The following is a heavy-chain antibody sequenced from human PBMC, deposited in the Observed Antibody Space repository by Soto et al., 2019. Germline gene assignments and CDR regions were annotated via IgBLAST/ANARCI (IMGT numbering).Heavy chain of an antibody. CDR2: IYHSGST. D-gene: IGHD4-17*01. CDR1: GGSISSSNW. CDR3: ARVSLYGGNYYWYFDR. J-gene: IGHJ2*01. Sequence: QVQLQESGPGLVKPSGTLSLTCAVSGGSISSSNWWSWVRQPPGKGLEWIGEIYHSGSTNYNPSLRSRVTISVDKSKNQFSRKLSSVTAADTAVYYCARVSLYGGNYYWYFDRWGRGTLVTVSS. V-gene: IGHV4-4*02.